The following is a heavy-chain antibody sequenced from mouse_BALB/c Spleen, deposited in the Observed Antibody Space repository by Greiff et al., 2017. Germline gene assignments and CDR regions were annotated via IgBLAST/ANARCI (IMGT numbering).Heavy chain of an antibody. CDR3: ASWGTSFAY. J-gene: IGHJ3*01. CDR1: GYTFTDYA. V-gene: IGHV1S137*01. Sequence: QVQLQQSGAELVRPGVSVKISCKGSGYTFTDYAMHWVKQSHAKSLEWIGVISTYYGDASYNQKFKGKATMTVDKSSSTAYMELARLTSEDSAIYYCASWGTSFAYWGPGTLVTVSA. D-gene: IGHD2-14*01. CDR2: ISTYYGDA.